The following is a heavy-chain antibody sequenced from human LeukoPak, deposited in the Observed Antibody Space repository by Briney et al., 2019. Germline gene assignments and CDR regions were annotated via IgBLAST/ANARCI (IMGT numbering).Heavy chain of an antibody. CDR3: AEHAYCGGDCYYPYYFDY. CDR2: ISGSGGST. Sequence: GGSLRLSCAASGFTFSSYAMSWVRQAPGKGLEWVSAISGSGGSTYYADSVKGRFTISRDNSKNTLYLQMNSLRDEDTAVYYCAEHAYCGGDCYYPYYFDYWGQGTLVTVSS. CDR1: GFTFSSYA. J-gene: IGHJ4*02. D-gene: IGHD2-21*02. V-gene: IGHV3-23*01.